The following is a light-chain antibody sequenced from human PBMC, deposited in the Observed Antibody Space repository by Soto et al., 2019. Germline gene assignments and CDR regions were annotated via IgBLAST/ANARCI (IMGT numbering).Light chain of an antibody. Sequence: QSVLTQPASVSGPPGQSITISCAGTSSDVGGHNYVSWYQQHPGKAPKLIIYEVSNRPSGVSNRFSGSKSGNTASLTISGLQAEDEVDYYCCSYTSSSTLAYVFGTGTKLTVL. J-gene: IGLJ1*01. CDR1: SSDVGGHNY. CDR2: EVS. CDR3: CSYTSSSTLAYV. V-gene: IGLV2-14*01.